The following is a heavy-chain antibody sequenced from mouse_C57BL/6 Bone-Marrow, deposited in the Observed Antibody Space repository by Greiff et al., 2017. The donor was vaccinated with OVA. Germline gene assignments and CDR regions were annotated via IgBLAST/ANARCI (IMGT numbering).Heavy chain of an antibody. CDR1: GFNIKDDY. V-gene: IGHV14-4*01. Sequence: EVKLMESGAELVRPGASVKLSCTASGFNIKDDYMHWVKQRPEQGLEWIGWIDPENGDTEYASKFQGKATITADTSSNTAYLQLSSLTSEDTAVYYCTSNWYYAMDYWGQGTSVTVSS. CDR2: IDPENGDT. D-gene: IGHD4-1*01. CDR3: TSNWYYAMDY. J-gene: IGHJ4*01.